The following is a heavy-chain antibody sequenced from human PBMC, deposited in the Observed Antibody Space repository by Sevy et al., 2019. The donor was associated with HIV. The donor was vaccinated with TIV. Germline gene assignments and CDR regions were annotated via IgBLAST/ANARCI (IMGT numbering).Heavy chain of an antibody. D-gene: IGHD2-15*01. CDR1: GGTFSSYA. CDR2: IIPILGTA. Sequence: ASVKVSCKASGGTFSSYAIRWVRQAPGQGLEWMGGIIPILGTANYAQKFKGRVTITADKSTSTASMELSSLRSADTAVYYCARGLKGYGSGGSCRDYWGQGTLVTVSS. J-gene: IGHJ4*02. V-gene: IGHV1-69*06. CDR3: ARGLKGYGSGGSCRDY.